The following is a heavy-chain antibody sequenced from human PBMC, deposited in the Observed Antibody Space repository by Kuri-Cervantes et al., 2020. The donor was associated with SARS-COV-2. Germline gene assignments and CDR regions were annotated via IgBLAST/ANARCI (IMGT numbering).Heavy chain of an antibody. CDR1: GGTFSSYA. CDR3: ARNPHSLTSYYYYYMDV. V-gene: IGHV1-69*13. CDR2: IIPIFGTA. J-gene: IGHJ6*03. D-gene: IGHD4/OR15-4a*01. Sequence: SVKVSCKASGGTFSSYAISWVRQAPGQGLGWMGGIIPIFGTANYAQKFQGRVTITADESTSTAYMELSSLRSEDTAVYYCARNPHSLTSYYYYYMDVWGKGTTVTVSS.